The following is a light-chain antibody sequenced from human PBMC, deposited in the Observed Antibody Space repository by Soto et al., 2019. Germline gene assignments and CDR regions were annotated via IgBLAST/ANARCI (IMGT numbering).Light chain of an antibody. Sequence: EIVLTQSPGTLSLSPGERATLSCRASQSVSSSYLAWYQQKPGQSPRLLIYGASSRATGIPDRFSGSWSGTDFTLTISRLEPEDFAVYYCQQYGSSTGYTFGQGTKLEIK. CDR3: QQYGSSTGYT. CDR2: GAS. J-gene: IGKJ2*01. V-gene: IGKV3-20*01. CDR1: QSVSSSY.